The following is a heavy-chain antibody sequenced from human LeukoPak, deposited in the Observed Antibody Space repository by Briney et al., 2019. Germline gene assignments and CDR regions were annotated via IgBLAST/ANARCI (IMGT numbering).Heavy chain of an antibody. CDR2: VNKEGTEK. D-gene: IGHD2-21*02. Sequence: GGSLRLPCAASGFNFSDSRMTWVRQAPGTGLEWVANVNKEGTEKHFLDSVEGRFTISRDNAKKSLYLQMSSLRPEDTAVYFCVRGDWYFESWGQGTLVTVSS. V-gene: IGHV3-7*04. J-gene: IGHJ4*02. CDR3: VRGDWYFES. CDR1: GFNFSDSR.